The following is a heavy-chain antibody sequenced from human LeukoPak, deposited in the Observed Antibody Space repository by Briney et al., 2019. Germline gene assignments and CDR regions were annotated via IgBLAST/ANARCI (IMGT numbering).Heavy chain of an antibody. Sequence: ASVKVSCKASGYTFTAYYFHWVRQAPGQGLEWMGRINPNSGGTNYAQNFQGRVTMTRDTSISAAYMELNRLRSDDTAVYYCARDHSRYADHYFDYWGQGTLVTVSS. D-gene: IGHD5-12*01. CDR2: INPNSGGT. J-gene: IGHJ4*02. CDR3: ARDHSRYADHYFDY. CDR1: GYTFTAYY. V-gene: IGHV1-2*02.